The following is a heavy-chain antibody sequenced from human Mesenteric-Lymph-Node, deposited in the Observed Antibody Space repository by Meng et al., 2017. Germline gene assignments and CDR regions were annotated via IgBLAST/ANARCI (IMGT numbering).Heavy chain of an antibody. D-gene: IGHD3-10*01. CDR3: ARDMVRGVRVPDY. CDR1: GYTFTGYY. Sequence: SVKVSCKASGYTFTGYYMHWVRQAPGQGLEWMGWINPNSGGTNYAQKFQGRVSMTRDTSISTAYMELSRLSSDDTAMYYCARDMVRGVRVPDYWGQGTLVTVSS. V-gene: IGHV1-2*02. CDR2: INPNSGGT. J-gene: IGHJ4*02.